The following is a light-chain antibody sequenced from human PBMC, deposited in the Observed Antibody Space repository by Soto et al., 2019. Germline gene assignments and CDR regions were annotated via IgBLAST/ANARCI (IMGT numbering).Light chain of an antibody. CDR3: QQLNSYPLT. CDR1: QGISSY. V-gene: IGKV1-9*01. CDR2: AAS. J-gene: IGKJ4*01. Sequence: IQLTQSPSSLSASVGDRVTITCRASQGISSYLAWYQQKPGKAPKLLIYAASTLQSGVPSRFSGSGSGTDFTLTICSLQPEAFATYYCQQLNSYPLTFGGGTKVEIK.